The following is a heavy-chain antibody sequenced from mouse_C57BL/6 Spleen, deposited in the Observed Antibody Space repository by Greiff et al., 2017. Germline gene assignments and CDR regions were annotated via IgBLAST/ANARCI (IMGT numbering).Heavy chain of an antibody. J-gene: IGHJ4*01. Sequence: VQLQQSGAELAKPGASVKLSCKASGYTFTSYWMHWVKQRPGQGLEWIGYINPSSGYTKYNQKFKDKATLTADKSSSSAYMQLSSLTYEDSAVYYCARREVEEGAMDYGGQGTSVSVSS. CDR3: ARREVEEGAMDY. D-gene: IGHD1-1*02. CDR1: GYTFTSYW. V-gene: IGHV1-7*01. CDR2: INPSSGYT.